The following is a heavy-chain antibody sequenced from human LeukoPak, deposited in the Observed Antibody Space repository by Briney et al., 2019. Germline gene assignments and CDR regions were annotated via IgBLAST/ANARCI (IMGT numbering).Heavy chain of an antibody. CDR1: GFTFNTYA. D-gene: IGHD2-2*03. J-gene: IGHJ5*02. CDR3: AKRGYCSGITCYLNYFDP. CDR2: ISGSGDRT. Sequence: GGSLRLSCAASGFTFNTYAMNWVRQAPGKGLEWVSDISGSGDRTDYADSVKGRLTISRDNSKDTVYLEMNSVRAEDTAIYYCAKRGYCSGITCYLNYFDPWGQGTLVTVSS. V-gene: IGHV3-23*01.